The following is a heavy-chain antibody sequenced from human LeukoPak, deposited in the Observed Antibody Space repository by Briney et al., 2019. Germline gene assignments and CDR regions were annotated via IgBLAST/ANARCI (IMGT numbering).Heavy chain of an antibody. D-gene: IGHD3-22*01. Sequence: KTSGTLSLTCAVSGGSISSSNWWSWVRQPPGKGLEWIGEIYHSGSTNYNPSLKSRVTISVHASENQFSLKLSSVTAADTAVYYCARAGSGYSLDYWGRGTLVTVSA. V-gene: IGHV4-4*02. J-gene: IGHJ4*02. CDR2: IYHSGST. CDR3: ARAGSGYSLDY. CDR1: GGSISSSNW.